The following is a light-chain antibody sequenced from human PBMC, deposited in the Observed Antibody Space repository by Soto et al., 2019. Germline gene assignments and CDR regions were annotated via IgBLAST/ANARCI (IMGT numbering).Light chain of an antibody. J-gene: IGKJ5*01. CDR1: QSVSSSY. V-gene: IGKV3-20*01. CDR2: GAS. CDR3: QQYGSSIT. Sequence: EIVLTQSPGTLSLSPGERATLSCRASQSVSSSYLAWYQQKPGQAPRLLIYGASSRATGIPDRFSGSGSGTDFTLTTSRLEPEDFAVDDCQQYGSSITFGQGTRLEIK.